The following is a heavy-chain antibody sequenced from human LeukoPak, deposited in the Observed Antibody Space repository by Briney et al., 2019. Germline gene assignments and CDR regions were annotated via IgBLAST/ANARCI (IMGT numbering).Heavy chain of an antibody. V-gene: IGHV3-74*01. J-gene: IGHJ4*02. D-gene: IGHD1-26*01. Sequence: GGSLRLSCETSGFTFSDYWMHWVRQAPGKGLEWVTRINTDGTFTRYPDSVQGRFTISRDTAKNTLLLQMNSLRAEDTAVYYCAREAKVGGALQYWGQGTLVTVSS. CDR3: AREAKVGGALQY. CDR2: INTDGTFT. CDR1: GFTFSDYW.